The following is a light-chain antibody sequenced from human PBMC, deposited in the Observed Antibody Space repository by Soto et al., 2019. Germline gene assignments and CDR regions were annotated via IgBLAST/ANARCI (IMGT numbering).Light chain of an antibody. J-gene: IGKJ1*01. Sequence: DIPVTQAPSPLSASVGGRVTITCRATQSISKWLAWYQQKPGRPPKLLILDASSLESGVPSRLSGSGSGTEFTLTITSMNPHDCATYQCQQFNSYTWTFGQGTKVDIK. CDR1: QSISKW. V-gene: IGKV1-5*01. CDR2: DAS. CDR3: QQFNSYTWT.